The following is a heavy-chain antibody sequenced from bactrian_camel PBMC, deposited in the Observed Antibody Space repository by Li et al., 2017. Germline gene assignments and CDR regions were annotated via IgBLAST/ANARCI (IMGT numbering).Heavy chain of an antibody. J-gene: IGHJ4*01. Sequence: HVQLVESGGAAVRNGGSLTLSCASSGYTANTGCMGWFRQNPGKEREGIAVVYGGGGFPLYAGSVKGRFTISKANAKDTLYLQMNNLKPEDTAVYYCAADSPTARADVRTLYAMYLGQGTQVTVS. CDR3: AADSPTARADVRTLYAMY. V-gene: IGHV3S1*01. CDR1: GYTANTGC. CDR2: VYGGGGFP. D-gene: IGHD3*01.